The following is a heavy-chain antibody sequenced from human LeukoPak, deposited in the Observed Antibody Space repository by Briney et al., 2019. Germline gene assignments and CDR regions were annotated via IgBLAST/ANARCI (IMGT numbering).Heavy chain of an antibody. V-gene: IGHV1-18*01. J-gene: IGHJ6*02. CDR2: ISAYNGNT. CDR1: GYTFTSYG. D-gene: IGHD1-26*01. CDR3: AFSGSSIYYYYGMDV. Sequence: ASVKVSCKASGYTFTSYGISWVRQAPGQGLEWMGWISAYNGNTNYAQKLQGRVTMTTDTSTSTAYMELRSPRSDDTAVYYCAFSGSSIYYYYGMDVWGQGTTVTVSS.